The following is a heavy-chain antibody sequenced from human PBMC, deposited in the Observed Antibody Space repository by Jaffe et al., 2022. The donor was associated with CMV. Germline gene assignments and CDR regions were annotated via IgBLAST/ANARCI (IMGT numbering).Heavy chain of an antibody. J-gene: IGHJ6*02. V-gene: IGHV3-33*01. D-gene: IGHD1-1*01. CDR1: GFTFSSYG. CDR3: ARDQIAGLERLGHYYGMDV. CDR2: IWYDGSNK. Sequence: QVQLVESGGGVVQPGRSLRLSCAASGFTFSSYGMHWVRQAPGKGLEWVAVIWYDGSNKYYADSVKGRFTISRDNSKNTLYLQMNSLRAEDTAVYYCARDQIAGLERLGHYYGMDVWGQGTTVTVSS.